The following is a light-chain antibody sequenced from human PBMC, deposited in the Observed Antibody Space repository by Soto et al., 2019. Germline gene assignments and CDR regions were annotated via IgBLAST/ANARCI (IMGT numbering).Light chain of an antibody. V-gene: IGKV3-20*01. CDR3: HQYGHSPRT. J-gene: IGKJ1*01. Sequence: EIVLTQSPGPLSLCPLDRALLXCRPSQSVADNDLAWYQQRPGQAPRLLIYAASRRATGIPDTFSGSGSGTDFTLTITRLEPEDFALYYCHQYGHSPRTFGQGTKVDNK. CDR1: QSVADND. CDR2: AAS.